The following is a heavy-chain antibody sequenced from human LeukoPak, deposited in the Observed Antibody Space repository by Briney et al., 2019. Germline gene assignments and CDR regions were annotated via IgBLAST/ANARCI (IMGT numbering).Heavy chain of an antibody. CDR2: VNPNGGGP. CDR1: GYTFSVYF. CDR3: ARVFGSGSFYSH. V-gene: IGHV1-2*02. Sequence: ASVKVSCKASGYTFSVYFIHWVRQAPGQGLEWMGWVNPNGGGPIYAQKFWGRVTMTRDTSINTAYMELSGLRFDDTAVYYCARVFGSGSFYSHWGQGTLATGSS. J-gene: IGHJ4*02. D-gene: IGHD3-10*01.